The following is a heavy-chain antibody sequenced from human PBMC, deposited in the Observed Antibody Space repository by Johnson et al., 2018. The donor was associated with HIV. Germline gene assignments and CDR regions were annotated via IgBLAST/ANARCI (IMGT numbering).Heavy chain of an antibody. CDR2: IWYDGSNE. D-gene: IGHD3-22*01. Sequence: QVQLVESGGGLVQPGGSLRLSCAASGFTFSTYAMHWVRQAPGKGLEWVAVIWYDGSNEYYADSVKGRFTISRDNSKNTLYLQMNSLKTEDTAVYYCTTEKNYYDSTMIWGQGTMVTVSS. J-gene: IGHJ3*02. V-gene: IGHV3-33*08. CDR3: TTEKNYYDSTMI. CDR1: GFTFSTYA.